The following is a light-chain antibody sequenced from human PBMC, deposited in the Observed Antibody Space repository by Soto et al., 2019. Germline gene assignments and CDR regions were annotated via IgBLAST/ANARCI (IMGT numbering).Light chain of an antibody. Sequence: QSALTQPPSASGSPGQSVTVSCTGTSSDVGAYNYVSWYQQRPGKAPKLIIYEVNKRPSGVPDRVFGSKSGNTASLTVFGLQAEDEADYYCSSFAGTNSFVFGTGTELTVL. J-gene: IGLJ1*01. V-gene: IGLV2-8*01. CDR2: EVN. CDR3: SSFAGTNSFV. CDR1: SSDVGAYNY.